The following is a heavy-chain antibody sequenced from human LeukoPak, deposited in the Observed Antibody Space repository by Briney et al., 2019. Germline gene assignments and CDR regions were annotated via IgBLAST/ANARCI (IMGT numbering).Heavy chain of an antibody. CDR1: DFTFTSYG. D-gene: IGHD4-17*01. Sequence: GGSLRLSCAASDFTFTSYGMSWVRQAPGKGLEWGSAISGSGGSTYYADSVKGRFTISRDNSKNTLYLRMNSLRVEDTAVYYCAKEKTTRSALGFDYWGEGTLVTVSS. V-gene: IGHV3-23*01. J-gene: IGHJ4*02. CDR2: ISGSGGST. CDR3: AKEKTTRSALGFDY.